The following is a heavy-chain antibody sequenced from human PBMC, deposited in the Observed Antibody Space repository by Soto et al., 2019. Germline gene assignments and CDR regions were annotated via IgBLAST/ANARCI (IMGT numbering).Heavy chain of an antibody. D-gene: IGHD4-17*01. Sequence: QVQLVQSGAEVKKPGSSVKVSCKASGGTFSTYGMNWVRLAPGQGLEWMGGIIPKFGTTHYAQKFQGRVKITADESTNTAYMELNYLRSEDTAVYFCARELDPYYGGNSLSLDYWGQGTLVTVSS. V-gene: IGHV1-69*13. CDR1: GGTFSTYG. CDR3: ARELDPYYGGNSLSLDY. J-gene: IGHJ4*02. CDR2: IIPKFGTT.